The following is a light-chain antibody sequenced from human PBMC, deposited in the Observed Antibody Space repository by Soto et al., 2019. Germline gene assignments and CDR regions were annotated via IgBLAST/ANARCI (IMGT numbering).Light chain of an antibody. CDR3: QQRTNWPRGT. V-gene: IGKV1-39*02. Sequence: DIQMTQSPSFLSASVGDRVTITCRASQAISNYLNWYQQKPGKAPNLLIFGAKPLQSGVPSRFSGSGSGTDFTLTISSLEPEDFAAYPCQQRTNWPRGTFGQGTK. CDR2: GAK. J-gene: IGKJ1*01. CDR1: QAISNY.